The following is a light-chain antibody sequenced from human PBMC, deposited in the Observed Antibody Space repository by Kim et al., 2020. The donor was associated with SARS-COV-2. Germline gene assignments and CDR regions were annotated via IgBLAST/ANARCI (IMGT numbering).Light chain of an antibody. CDR3: QSYDSSLGAYV. J-gene: IGLJ1*01. CDR2: GNT. CDR1: TPHSGSYYE. V-gene: IGLV1-40*01. Sequence: QGVAITGTGTTPHSGSYYEVHCYQHLPGAAPKLVIYGNTNRPSGVPERFSGSRSGTSASLAITGLQADDEADYYCQSYDSSLGAYVFGPGTQLTVL.